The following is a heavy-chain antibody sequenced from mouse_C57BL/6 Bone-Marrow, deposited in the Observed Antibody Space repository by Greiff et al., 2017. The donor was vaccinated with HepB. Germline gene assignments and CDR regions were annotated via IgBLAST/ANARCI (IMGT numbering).Heavy chain of an antibody. J-gene: IGHJ3*01. Sequence: QVQLQQPGAELVMPGASVKLSCKASGYTFTSYWMHWVKQRPGQGLEWIGEIDPSDSYTNYNQKFKGKSTLTVDTSSSTAYMQLSSLTSEDSAVYYCARSAITRFAYWGQGTLVTVSA. CDR2: IDPSDSYT. CDR3: ARSAITRFAY. V-gene: IGHV1-69*01. D-gene: IGHD2-4*01. CDR1: GYTFTSYW.